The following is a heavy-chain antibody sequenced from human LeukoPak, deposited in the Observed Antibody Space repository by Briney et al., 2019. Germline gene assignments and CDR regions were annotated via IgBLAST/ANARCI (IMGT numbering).Heavy chain of an antibody. CDR1: GFTFSDYA. Sequence: PGGSLRLSCAASGFTFSDYAIHWVRQAPGKGLEWVAVISYDGSKKYYADSVKGRFIISRDNSKNTLYLQMNSLKSEDTAVYFCAREFGQNYGWGQGTLVTVSS. CDR2: ISYDGSKK. V-gene: IGHV3-30-3*01. CDR3: AREFGQNYG. J-gene: IGHJ4*02. D-gene: IGHD1-7*01.